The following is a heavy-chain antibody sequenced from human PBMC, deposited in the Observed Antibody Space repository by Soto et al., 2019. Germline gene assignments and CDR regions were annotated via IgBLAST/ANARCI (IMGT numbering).Heavy chain of an antibody. CDR2: IIPILGIA. D-gene: IGHD3-10*01. Sequence: QVQLVQSGAEVKKPGSSVKVSCKASGGTFSSYTISWVRQAPGQGLEWMGRIIPILGIANYAQKFQGRVTIPADKSTSTAYMELSSLRSEDTAVYYCARESYYGSGDFSDQVPPFDYWGQGTLVTVSS. V-gene: IGHV1-69*08. CDR3: ARESYYGSGDFSDQVPPFDY. J-gene: IGHJ4*02. CDR1: GGTFSSYT.